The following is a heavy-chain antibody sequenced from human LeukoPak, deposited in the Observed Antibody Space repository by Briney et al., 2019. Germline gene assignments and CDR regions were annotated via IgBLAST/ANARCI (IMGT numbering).Heavy chain of an antibody. CDR1: GFTLSNAW. CDR2: IRSKTDGGTT. CDR3: TTGPFDYYGSASYLANGMDV. V-gene: IGHV3-15*01. J-gene: IGHJ6*02. Sequence: GGSLRLSCAASGFTLSNAWMSWVRQALGKGLEWVGRIRSKTDGGTTDYTAPVKGRFTISRDDSKNTLYLQMNSLKTEDTAVYYCTTGPFDYYGSASYLANGMDVWGQGTTVTVSS. D-gene: IGHD3-10*01.